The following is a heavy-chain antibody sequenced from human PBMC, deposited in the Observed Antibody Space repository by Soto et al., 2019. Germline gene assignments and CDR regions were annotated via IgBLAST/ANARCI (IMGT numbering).Heavy chain of an antibody. D-gene: IGHD3-10*02. CDR1: GFTFSDYY. Sequence: EGSLRLSCVGSGFTFSDYYMSWVRQAPGKGLEWLSYSSNSGTYTKYAGSVKGRFSISRDNAKNSLHLQINSLRGEDTAVYYCARSGYNYNVLDYWGQGTPVTVSA. V-gene: IGHV3-11*06. J-gene: IGHJ4*02. CDR2: SSNSGTYT. CDR3: ARSGYNYNVLDY.